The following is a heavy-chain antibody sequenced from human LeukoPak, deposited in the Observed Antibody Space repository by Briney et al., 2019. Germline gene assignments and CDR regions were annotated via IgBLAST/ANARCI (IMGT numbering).Heavy chain of an antibody. CDR2: ISYDGSNK. CDR1: GFTFSSYA. J-gene: IGHJ4*02. D-gene: IGHD6-13*01. Sequence: GGSLRLSCAASGFTFSSYAMHWVRQAPGKGLEWVAVISYDGSNKYYADSVKGRFTISRDNSKNTLYLQMNSLRAEDTAVYYCARPTYSSSWPNYFDYWGRGTLVTVSS. V-gene: IGHV3-30-3*01. CDR3: ARPTYSSSWPNYFDY.